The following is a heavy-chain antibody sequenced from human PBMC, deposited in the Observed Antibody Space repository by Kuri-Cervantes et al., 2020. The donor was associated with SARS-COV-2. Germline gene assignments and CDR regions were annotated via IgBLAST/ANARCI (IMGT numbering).Heavy chain of an antibody. Sequence: SCAVYTRSFSGHSWRWIRQSPGKGLEWIGEINHSGSTNYNPSLKSRVTISVDTSKNHFSLKLSSVTAADTAVYYCARDRDFWSGFLGGMDVWGQGTTVTVSS. CDR2: INHSGST. CDR1: TRSFSGHS. D-gene: IGHD3-3*01. J-gene: IGHJ6*02. CDR3: ARDRDFWSGFLGGMDV. V-gene: IGHV4-34*01.